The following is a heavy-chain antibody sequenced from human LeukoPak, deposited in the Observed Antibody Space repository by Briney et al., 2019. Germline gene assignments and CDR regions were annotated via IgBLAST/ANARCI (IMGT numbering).Heavy chain of an antibody. CDR2: INHSGST. D-gene: IGHD3-22*01. Sequence: SETLSLTCAVYGGSFSGYYWSWIRQPPGKGLEWIGEINHSGSTNYNPSLKSRVTISVDTSKNQFSLKLSSVTAADTAVYYCARDFTYYDTSGYYYLRTDAFDIWGLGTMVTVSS. CDR1: GGSFSGYY. V-gene: IGHV4-34*01. CDR3: ARDFTYYDTSGYYYLRTDAFDI. J-gene: IGHJ3*02.